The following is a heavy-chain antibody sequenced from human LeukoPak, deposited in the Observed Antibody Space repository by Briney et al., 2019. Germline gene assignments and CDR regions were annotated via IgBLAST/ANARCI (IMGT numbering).Heavy chain of an antibody. J-gene: IGHJ4*02. D-gene: IGHD4-17*01. CDR2: IFYSGST. Sequence: SGTLSLTCTVSGGSISSSSYFWGWIRQPPGKGMEWIRSIFYSGSTYYNTSLNSRVTISIDTSKNQFFLRLSSVTAADTAVYYCARQMNTVTADYWGQGTLVTVSS. CDR1: GGSISSSSYF. V-gene: IGHV4-39*01. CDR3: ARQMNTVTADY.